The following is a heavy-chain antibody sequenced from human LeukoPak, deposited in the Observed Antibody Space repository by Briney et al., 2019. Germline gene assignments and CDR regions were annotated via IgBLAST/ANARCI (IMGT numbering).Heavy chain of an antibody. CDR1: GFTFSSYA. D-gene: IGHD6-19*01. CDR2: ISGSGGST. V-gene: IGHV3-23*01. CDR3: AREIHSVPVAVAGIDY. Sequence: GGSLRLSCAASGFTFSSYAMSWVRQAPGKGLEWVSAISGSGGSTYYADSVKGRFTISRDNSKNTLYLQMNSLRAEDTAVYYCAREIHSVPVAVAGIDYWGQGTLVTVSS. J-gene: IGHJ4*02.